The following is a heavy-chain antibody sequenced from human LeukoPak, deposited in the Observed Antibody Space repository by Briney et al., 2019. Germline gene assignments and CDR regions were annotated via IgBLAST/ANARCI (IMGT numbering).Heavy chain of an antibody. V-gene: IGHV3-23*01. Sequence: PGGSLRLSCAASGFTFSSYAMSWVRQAPGKGLEWVSAISGSGGSTYYADSVKGRFTISRDNSKNTLYLQMNSLRAEDTAVYYCARTDPDTDYYYYYYMDVWGKGTTVTVSS. D-gene: IGHD2-2*02. CDR3: ARTDPDTDYYYYYYMDV. CDR1: GFTFSSYA. J-gene: IGHJ6*03. CDR2: ISGSGGST.